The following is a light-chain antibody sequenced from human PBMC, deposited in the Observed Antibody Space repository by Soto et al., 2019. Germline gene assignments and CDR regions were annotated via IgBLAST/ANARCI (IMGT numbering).Light chain of an antibody. CDR3: QQYNNWPRT. CDR1: QSVSSN. CDR2: GAS. J-gene: IGKJ1*01. Sequence: EIVMTQSPATLSVSPGERATLSCRASQSVSSNLAWYQQEPGQAPRLLIYGASTRATAIPARFSGSGSGTEFTLTIRSLQSEDFAVYYCQQYNNWPRTFGQGTKVEIK. V-gene: IGKV3-15*01.